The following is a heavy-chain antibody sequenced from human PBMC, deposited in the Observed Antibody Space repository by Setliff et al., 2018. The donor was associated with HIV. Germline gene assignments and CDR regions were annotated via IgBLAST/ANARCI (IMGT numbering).Heavy chain of an antibody. Sequence: SETLSLTCTVSGGSMNSHYWSWIRQSPGRGLEWIGYNYYSVSTKYNPSLKSRVSMSIDTSKNQFPLKMSSVTAADTAFYYCARGVVDYDFWSGSGDYYYMDVWGKGTTVTVSS. V-gene: IGHV4-59*11. J-gene: IGHJ6*03. CDR3: ARGVVDYDFWSGSGDYYYMDV. CDR2: NYYSVST. CDR1: GGSMNSHY. D-gene: IGHD3-3*01.